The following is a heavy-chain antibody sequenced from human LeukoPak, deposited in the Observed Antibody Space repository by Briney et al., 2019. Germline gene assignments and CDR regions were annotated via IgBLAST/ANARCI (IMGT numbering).Heavy chain of an antibody. D-gene: IGHD5-24*01. CDR3: ARERGWLQFNY. CDR2: INPNSGGT. Sequence: XVSCKASGYTFTEYYMHWVRQAPGQGLEGMGRINPNSGGTNYAQKFQGRVTMTRDTSISTAYMELSRLRSDDTAVYYCARERGWLQFNYSGQGTLVTVSS. CDR1: GYTFTEYY. J-gene: IGHJ4*02. V-gene: IGHV1-2*06.